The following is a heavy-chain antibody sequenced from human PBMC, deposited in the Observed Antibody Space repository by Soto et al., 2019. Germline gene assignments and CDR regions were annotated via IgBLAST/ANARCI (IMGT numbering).Heavy chain of an antibody. CDR3: ASSAAADDVSVDY. Sequence: EVQLVESGGGLVQPGGSLRLSCAASGFTFSDNYMDWVRQAPGKGREWVGRTRNKAKSYTTEYAASVKGRFTISRDDSKNSLYLQMNSLKTEDTAVYYFASSAAADDVSVDYWGQGTLVTVSS. D-gene: IGHD6-13*01. J-gene: IGHJ4*02. V-gene: IGHV3-72*01. CDR1: GFTFSDNY. CDR2: TRNKAKSYTT.